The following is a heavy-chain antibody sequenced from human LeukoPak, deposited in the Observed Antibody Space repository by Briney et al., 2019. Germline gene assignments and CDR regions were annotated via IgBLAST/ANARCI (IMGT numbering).Heavy chain of an antibody. J-gene: IGHJ4*02. CDR2: INHSGST. CDR1: GGSFSGYY. Sequence: SETLSLTCAVYGGSFSGYYWSWIRQPPGKGLEWIGEINHSGSTNYNPSLKSRVTISVDTSKNQFSLKLSSVTAADTAVYYCARQGPTYDSSGYYLDYWGQGTLVTVSS. V-gene: IGHV4-34*01. CDR3: ARQGPTYDSSGYYLDY. D-gene: IGHD3-22*01.